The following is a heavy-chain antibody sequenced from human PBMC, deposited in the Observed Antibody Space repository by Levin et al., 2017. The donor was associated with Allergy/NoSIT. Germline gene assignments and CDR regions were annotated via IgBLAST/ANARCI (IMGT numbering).Heavy chain of an antibody. V-gene: IGHV3-11*01. CDR2: IRSSGSNI. CDR3: ARDGSRFCSSSSCYSGHYYYGMDV. D-gene: IGHD2-2*01. Sequence: GGSLRLSCAASGFIFSDYYMSWIRQAPGKGLEWISYIRSSGSNIYYADSVKGRFTISRDNAKNLLYLQMNSLRAEDTAVYYCARDGSRFCSSSSCYSGHYYYGMDVWGQGTTVTVSS. J-gene: IGHJ6*02. CDR1: GFIFSDYY.